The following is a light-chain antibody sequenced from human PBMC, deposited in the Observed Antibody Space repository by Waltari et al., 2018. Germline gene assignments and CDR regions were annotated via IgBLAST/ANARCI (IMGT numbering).Light chain of an antibody. V-gene: IGKV2-30*02. CDR2: KVS. J-gene: IGKJ2*01. Sequence: DVVMTQSPLSLAVTLGQPASSSGWPRQSLVQSDGNIFLNWFHQRPGQSPRRLIYKVSNRESGVPDRFSGSGSGTDFTLKISRVEAEDVGIYYCLQSSQWPYAFGQGTKLEIK. CDR3: LQSSQWPYA. CDR1: QSLVQSDGNIF.